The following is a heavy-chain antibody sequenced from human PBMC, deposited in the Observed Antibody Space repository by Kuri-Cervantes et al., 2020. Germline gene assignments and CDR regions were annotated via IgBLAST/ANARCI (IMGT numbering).Heavy chain of an antibody. J-gene: IGHJ4*02. D-gene: IGHD4-17*01. CDR3: ASLTVTTGRDFDY. V-gene: IGHV3-23*01. Sequence: LSLTCAVSGYSISSGYYWGWIRQPPGKGLEWVSAISGSGGSTYYADSVKGRFTISRDNSKNTLYLQMNSLRAEDTAVYYCASLTVTTGRDFDYWGQGTLVTVSS. CDR1: GYSISSGYY. CDR2: ISGSGGST.